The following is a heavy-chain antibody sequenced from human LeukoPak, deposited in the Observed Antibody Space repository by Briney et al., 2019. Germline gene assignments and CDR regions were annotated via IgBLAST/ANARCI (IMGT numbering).Heavy chain of an antibody. CDR3: AKDDSSGYYRYYFDY. D-gene: IGHD3-22*01. CDR1: GGSFSGYY. CDR2: INHSGST. V-gene: IGHV4-34*01. Sequence: SETLSLTCAVYGGSFSGYYWSWIRQPPGKGLEWIGEINHSGSTNYNPSLKGRVTISVDTSKNQFSLKLSSVTAADTAVYYCAKDDSSGYYRYYFDYWGQGTLVTVSS. J-gene: IGHJ4*02.